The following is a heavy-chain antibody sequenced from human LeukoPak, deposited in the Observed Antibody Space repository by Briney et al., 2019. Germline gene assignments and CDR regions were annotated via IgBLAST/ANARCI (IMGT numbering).Heavy chain of an antibody. D-gene: IGHD5-18*01. J-gene: IGHJ4*02. V-gene: IGHV4-4*07. CDR1: GGSISSYY. Sequence: PSETLSLTCTVSGGSISSYYWSWIRQPAGKGLEWIGRIYTSGSTNYNPSLKSRVTMSVDTSKNQFSLKLSSVTAADTAVYYCARDRRIQLNQGFDYWGQGTLVTVSS. CDR2: IYTSGST. CDR3: ARDRRIQLNQGFDY.